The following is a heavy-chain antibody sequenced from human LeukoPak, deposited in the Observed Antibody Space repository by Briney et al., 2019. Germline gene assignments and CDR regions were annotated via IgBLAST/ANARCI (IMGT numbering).Heavy chain of an antibody. D-gene: IGHD4-17*01. V-gene: IGHV4-39*07. CDR2: IYYSGST. Sequence: SETLSLTCTVSGGSISSSSYYWGWIRQPPGKGLEWIGSIYYSGSTYYNPSLKSRVTISVDTSKNQFSLKLSSVTAADTAVYYCARAKSDTVTTFDYWGQGTLVTVSS. CDR1: GGSISSSSYY. CDR3: ARAKSDTVTTFDY. J-gene: IGHJ4*02.